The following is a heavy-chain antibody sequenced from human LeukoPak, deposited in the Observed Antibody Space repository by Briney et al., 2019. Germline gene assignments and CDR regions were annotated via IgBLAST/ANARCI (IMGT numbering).Heavy chain of an antibody. CDR1: GFTFDDYA. J-gene: IGHJ6*03. V-gene: IGHV3-9*01. CDR2: ISWNSGNI. CDR3: ARGELGAFDWLSMGYYYYYMDV. D-gene: IGHD3-9*01. Sequence: HPGGSLRLSCAASGFTFDDYAMHWVRQAPGKGLEWVSSISWNSGNIDYADSVKGRFTISRDNAKNSLYLQMNSLRAEDTAVYYCARGELGAFDWLSMGYYYYYMDVWGKGTTVTISS.